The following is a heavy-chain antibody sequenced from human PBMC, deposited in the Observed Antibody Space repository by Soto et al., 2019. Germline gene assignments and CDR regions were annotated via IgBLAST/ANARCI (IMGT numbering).Heavy chain of an antibody. J-gene: IGHJ4*02. CDR1: GFSLSTSGVG. Sequence: QITLKESRPTPVKPTQTLTLTCTFSGFSLSTSGVGVGWIRQPPGKALEWLALFYWDDDKRYSPSLNSRLTITKDTSKNQVVLTMTNMDHVDTATYYCAHRYSYGYGTQYYFGYWGQGTLVTVSS. V-gene: IGHV2-5*02. D-gene: IGHD5-18*01. CDR3: AHRYSYGYGTQYYFGY. CDR2: FYWDDDK.